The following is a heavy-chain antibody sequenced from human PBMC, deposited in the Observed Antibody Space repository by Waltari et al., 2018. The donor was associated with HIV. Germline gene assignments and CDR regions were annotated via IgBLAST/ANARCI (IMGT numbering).Heavy chain of an antibody. Sequence: QLQLQESGPGLVKPSETLSLTCTVSGGSISRSSYYWGWIRQPPGKGLEWIGNIYYSGTTYYNPSLKSRATISEDTSKNQFSLKVSSVTAADTAVYYCSSYSTSTAGNDYWGQGTLVTVSS. V-gene: IGHV4-39*07. CDR2: IYYSGTT. CDR3: SSYSTSTAGNDY. D-gene: IGHD6-6*01. J-gene: IGHJ4*02. CDR1: GGSISRSSYY.